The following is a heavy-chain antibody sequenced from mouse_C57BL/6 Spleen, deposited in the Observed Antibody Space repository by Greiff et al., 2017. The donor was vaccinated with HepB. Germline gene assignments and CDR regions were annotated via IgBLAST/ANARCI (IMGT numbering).Heavy chain of an antibody. V-gene: IGHV6-3*01. CDR1: GFTFSNYW. D-gene: IGHD3-2*02. CDR3: TVNSSGYGKYFDY. Sequence: EVKLVESGGGLVQPGGSMKLSCVASGFTFSNYWMNWVRQSPEKGLEWVAQIRLKSDNYATHYAESVKGRFTISRDDSKSSVYLQMNNLRAEDTGIYYCTVNSSGYGKYFDYWGQGTTLTVSS. J-gene: IGHJ2*01. CDR2: IRLKSDNYAT.